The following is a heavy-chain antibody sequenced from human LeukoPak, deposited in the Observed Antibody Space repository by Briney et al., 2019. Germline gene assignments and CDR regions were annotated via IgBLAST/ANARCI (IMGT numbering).Heavy chain of an antibody. CDR3: AKVLGTVTTGYFDY. CDR2: ISGSGGST. Sequence: PGGSLRLSCAASGFTFSSYAMSWVRRAPGKGLEWVSAISGSGGSTYCADSVKGRFTISRDNSKNTLYLQMNSLRAEDTAVYYCAKVLGTVTTGYFDYWGQGTLVTVSS. D-gene: IGHD4-17*01. J-gene: IGHJ4*02. CDR1: GFTFSSYA. V-gene: IGHV3-23*01.